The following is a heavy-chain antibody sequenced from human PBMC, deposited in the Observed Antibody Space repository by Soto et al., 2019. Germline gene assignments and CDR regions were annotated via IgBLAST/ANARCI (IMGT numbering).Heavy chain of an antibody. D-gene: IGHD1-1*01. Sequence: GGSLRLSCAASGFTLSYHYMSWIRQSPGKGLEWIGYSSNSGSFTRYADSVKGRFSISRDNAKSSLYLQISSLRGDDTATYYCVKSGDNYNLLDYWGQGTPVTVSS. CDR2: SSNSGSFT. CDR1: GFTLSYHY. CDR3: VKSGDNYNLLDY. V-gene: IGHV3-11*06. J-gene: IGHJ4*02.